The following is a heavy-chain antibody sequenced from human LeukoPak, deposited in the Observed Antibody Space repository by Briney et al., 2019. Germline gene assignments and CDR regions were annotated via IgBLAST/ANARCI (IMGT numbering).Heavy chain of an antibody. CDR1: GFTFSSYG. V-gene: IGHV3-23*01. J-gene: IGHJ4*02. CDR2: ISGSGGSA. D-gene: IGHD4/OR15-4a*01. CDR3: ARRAGAYSHPYDY. Sequence: GGTLRLSCAASGFTFSSYGMSWVRQAPGKGLEWVSAISGSGGSAYYADSVKGRFTISRDNSKNTLYLQMNSLRAEDTAVYYCARRAGAYSHPYDYWGQGTLVTVSS.